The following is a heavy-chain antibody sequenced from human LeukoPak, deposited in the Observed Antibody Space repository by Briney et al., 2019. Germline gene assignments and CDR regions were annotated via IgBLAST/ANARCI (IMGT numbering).Heavy chain of an antibody. CDR1: GFTFSSYG. D-gene: IGHD6-13*01. CDR3: ARDLMGIAYRGAFYY. Sequence: PGGSLRLSCAASGFTFSSYGMHWVRQAPGKVLEWVAFIRYDGSNKYYADSVKGRFTISRDNSKNTLYLQMNSLRAEDTAVYYCARDLMGIAYRGAFYYWGQGTLVTVSS. V-gene: IGHV3-30*02. J-gene: IGHJ4*02. CDR2: IRYDGSNK.